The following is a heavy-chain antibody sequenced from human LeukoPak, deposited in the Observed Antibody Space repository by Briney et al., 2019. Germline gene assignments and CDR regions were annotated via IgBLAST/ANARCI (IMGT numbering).Heavy chain of an antibody. Sequence: SETLSLTCAVYGGSFSGYYWSWIRQPPGKGLEWIGGINHSGSTNYNPSLKSRVTISVDTSKNQFSLKLSSVTAADTAVYYCASGYSSGWYYYYGMDVWGQGTTVTASS. CDR2: INHSGST. J-gene: IGHJ6*01. V-gene: IGHV4-34*01. CDR3: ASGYSSGWYYYYGMDV. CDR1: GGSFSGYY. D-gene: IGHD6-19*01.